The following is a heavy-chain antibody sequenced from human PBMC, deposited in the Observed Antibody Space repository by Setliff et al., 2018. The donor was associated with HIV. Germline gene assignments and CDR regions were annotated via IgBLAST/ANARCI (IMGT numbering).Heavy chain of an antibody. CDR1: GFTFSTYG. Sequence: PGGSLRLSCAASGFTFSTYGMHWVRQAPGKGLEWVAFIRYDGSDEYYTDSVKGRFTISRDNSKNTLYLQMSSLRGEDTAVYYCAKAAGKVIWFGEPYWGRGTLVTVSS. J-gene: IGHJ4*02. CDR3: AKAAGKVIWFGEPY. D-gene: IGHD3-10*01. CDR2: IRYDGSDE. V-gene: IGHV3-30*02.